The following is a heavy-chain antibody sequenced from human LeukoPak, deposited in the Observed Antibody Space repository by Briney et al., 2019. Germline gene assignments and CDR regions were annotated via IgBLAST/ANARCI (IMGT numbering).Heavy chain of an antibody. CDR3: ARKSYYYDSSGYLPYWYFDL. V-gene: IGHV4-31*03. D-gene: IGHD3-22*01. J-gene: IGHJ2*01. CDR1: GGSISSGGYY. Sequence: SETLSLTCTVSGGSISSGGYYWSWIRQPPGKGLEWIGYIYYSGSTYYNPSLKSRVTISVDTSKNQFSLKLSSVTAADTAVYYCARKSYYYDSSGYLPYWYFDLWGRGTLVTVSS. CDR2: IYYSGST.